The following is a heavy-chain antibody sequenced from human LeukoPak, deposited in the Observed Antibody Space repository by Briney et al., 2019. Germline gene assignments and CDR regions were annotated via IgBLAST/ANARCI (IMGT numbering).Heavy chain of an antibody. CDR2: IWYDGSNK. V-gene: IGHV3-33*01. Sequence: GGSLRLSCAASGFTFSSYGMPWVRQAPGKGLEWVAVIWYDGSNKYYADSVKGRFTISRDNSKNTLYLQMNSLRAEDTAVYYCARDGVGAIDLDYWGQGTLVTVSS. D-gene: IGHD1-26*01. J-gene: IGHJ4*02. CDR3: ARDGVGAIDLDY. CDR1: GFTFSSYG.